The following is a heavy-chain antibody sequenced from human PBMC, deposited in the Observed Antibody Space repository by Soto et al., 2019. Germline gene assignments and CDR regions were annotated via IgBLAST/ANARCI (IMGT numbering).Heavy chain of an antibody. Sequence: GGSLRLSCAASGFTFSDYYMTWIRQAPGKGLEWVSYISSSGTGIYYADSMKGRFTVSRDNAKNSLYLQMSSLRAEDTAVYYCARAYSDAFDIWGQGTMATVSS. CDR3: ARAYSDAFDI. V-gene: IGHV3-11*01. CDR2: ISSSGTGI. D-gene: IGHD2-15*01. J-gene: IGHJ3*02. CDR1: GFTFSDYY.